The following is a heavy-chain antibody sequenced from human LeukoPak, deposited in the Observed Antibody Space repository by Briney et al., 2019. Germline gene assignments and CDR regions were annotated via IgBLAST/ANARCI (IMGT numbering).Heavy chain of an antibody. CDR1: GYTFTSYG. Sequence: ASVKVSCKASGYTFTSYGISWVRQAPGQGLEWMGWISAYNGNTNYAQKLQGRVTMTTDTSTSTAYMGLRSLRSDDTAVYYCARDSGYCSGGSCYSGWFDPWGQGTLVTVSS. J-gene: IGHJ5*02. D-gene: IGHD2-15*01. CDR2: ISAYNGNT. CDR3: ARDSGYCSGGSCYSGWFDP. V-gene: IGHV1-18*01.